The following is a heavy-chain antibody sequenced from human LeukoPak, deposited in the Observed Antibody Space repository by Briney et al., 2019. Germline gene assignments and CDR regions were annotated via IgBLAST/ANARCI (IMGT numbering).Heavy chain of an antibody. CDR1: AGTFSSYA. J-gene: IGHJ5*02. CDR3: ARDRGGESSSSKYNWFDP. Sequence: SSVTVSCKASAGTFSSYAISWVRQAAAQGLEWMGRIIPIFGTANYAQKFQGRVTITTDESTRTAYMEQSSLRSEDTAVYYCARDRGGESSSSKYNWFDPWGQGTLVTVSS. V-gene: IGHV1-69*05. CDR2: IIPIFGTA. D-gene: IGHD6-6*01.